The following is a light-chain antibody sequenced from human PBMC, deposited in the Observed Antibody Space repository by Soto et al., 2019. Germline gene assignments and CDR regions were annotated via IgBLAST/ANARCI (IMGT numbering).Light chain of an antibody. CDR1: SSNLGAGYD. J-gene: IGLJ1*01. CDR3: QSYDSYFSAHTYV. CDR2: DNF. Sequence: QSVLTQPPSVSGAPGQRVTISCTESSSNLGAGYDAHWYQHVPGTAPKVLIYDNFYRPSGVPDRFSGSKSGTSASLTITGLQAEDEADYYCQSYDSYFSAHTYVFGTGTKGTVL. V-gene: IGLV1-40*01.